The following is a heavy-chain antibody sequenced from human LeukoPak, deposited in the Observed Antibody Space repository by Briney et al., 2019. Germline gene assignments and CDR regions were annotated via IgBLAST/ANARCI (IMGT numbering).Heavy chain of an antibody. CDR2: INPNSGYT. Sequence: ASVKVSCKASGYIFITYYIHWVRQAPGQGLEWMGWINPNSGYTNSAQKFQGRVTMTRDTSINTAYMEVTRLRSDDTAVYYCARPRTYSGSYETFDYWGQGTLVSVSS. CDR1: GYIFITYY. J-gene: IGHJ4*02. D-gene: IGHD1-26*01. CDR3: ARPRTYSGSYETFDY. V-gene: IGHV1-2*02.